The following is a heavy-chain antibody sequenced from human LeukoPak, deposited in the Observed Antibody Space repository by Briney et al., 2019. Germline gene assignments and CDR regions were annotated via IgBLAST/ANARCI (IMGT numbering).Heavy chain of an antibody. Sequence: GGSLRLSCAASGFTFSDYYMSWIRQAPGKGLEWVSYISSSSSYTNYADSVKGRFTISRDNAKSSLYLQMNSLRAEDTAVYYCARLNGYDILTGYYGLVLDNWFDPWGQGTLVTVSS. CDR1: GFTFSDYY. V-gene: IGHV3-11*06. J-gene: IGHJ5*02. CDR2: ISSSSSYT. D-gene: IGHD3-9*01. CDR3: ARLNGYDILTGYYGLVLDNWFDP.